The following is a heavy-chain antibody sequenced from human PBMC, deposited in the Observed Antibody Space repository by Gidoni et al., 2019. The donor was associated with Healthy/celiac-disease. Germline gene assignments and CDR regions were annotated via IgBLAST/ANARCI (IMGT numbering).Heavy chain of an antibody. CDR3: ARTSGYCTNGVCHNWFDP. D-gene: IGHD2-8*01. J-gene: IGHJ5*02. Sequence: EVQLVESGGGLVKPGGSLRLSCAASGFTLSSYRMTWVRQAPGKGLEWVSSISSSSSYIYYADSVKGRFTISRENAKNSLYLQMNSLRAEDTAVYYCARTSGYCTNGVCHNWFDPWGQGTLVTVSS. V-gene: IGHV3-21*01. CDR1: GFTLSSYR. CDR2: ISSSSSYI.